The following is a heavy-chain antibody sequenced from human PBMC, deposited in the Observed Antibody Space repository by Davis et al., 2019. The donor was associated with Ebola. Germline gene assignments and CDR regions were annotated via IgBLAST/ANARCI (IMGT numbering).Heavy chain of an antibody. CDR1: GGSISSGAYY. D-gene: IGHD2-21*02. CDR2: INHSGST. CDR3: ARGRVGCGGDCPGAFDI. Sequence: PSETLSLTCTVSGGSISSGAYYWSWIRQPPGKGLEWIGEINHSGSTNYNPSLKSRVTMSVDTSKNQFSLKLSSVTAADTAVYYCARGRVGCGGDCPGAFDIWGQGTMVTVSS. V-gene: IGHV4-61*08. J-gene: IGHJ3*02.